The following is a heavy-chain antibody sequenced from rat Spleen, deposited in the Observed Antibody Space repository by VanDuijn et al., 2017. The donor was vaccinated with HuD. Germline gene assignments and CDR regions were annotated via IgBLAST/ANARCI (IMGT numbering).Heavy chain of an antibody. D-gene: IGHD1-6*01. V-gene: IGHV5-27*01. J-gene: IGHJ2*01. CDR3: SPAGSFTDYYFAGGFDY. CDR2: ISTGGGNT. Sequence: EVQLVESGGGLVQPGRSLKLSCAASGFTFSNYYMAWVRQAPTKGLEWVAYISTGGGNTYYRDSVKGRFTVSRDNAKSTLYLQMDSLRSEDTATYYCSPAGSFTDYYFAGGFDYWGQGVMVTVSS. CDR1: GFTFSNYY.